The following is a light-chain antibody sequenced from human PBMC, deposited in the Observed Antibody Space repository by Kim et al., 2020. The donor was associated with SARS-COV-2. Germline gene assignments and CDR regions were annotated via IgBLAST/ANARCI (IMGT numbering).Light chain of an antibody. CDR2: AAS. Sequence: ASVGSRVTISCRASQSSSSHLNWHQHTPGKAPKLLIYAASSLHSGVPSRFSGSGSGTGFTLTISSLQPEDFANYYCQQSYSTFTFGPGTKVDIK. CDR1: QSSSSH. CDR3: QQSYSTFT. V-gene: IGKV1-39*01. J-gene: IGKJ3*01.